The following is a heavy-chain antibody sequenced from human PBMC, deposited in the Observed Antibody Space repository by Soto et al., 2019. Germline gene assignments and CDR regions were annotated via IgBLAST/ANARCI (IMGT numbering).Heavy chain of an antibody. CDR3: ARVVPGAEAWFGP. CDR1: GYSFTYYF. D-gene: IGHD2-2*01. J-gene: IGHJ5*02. V-gene: IGHV1-18*01. CDR2: ISLYSDGT. Sequence: EASVKVSCKASGYSFTYYFLTWVRQAPGQPLEWLGWISLYSDGTNYAQKFQGRVSMTTDTSTTTAYMELRSLRSDDTAVYYCARVVPGAEAWFGPWGQGTLVTVSS.